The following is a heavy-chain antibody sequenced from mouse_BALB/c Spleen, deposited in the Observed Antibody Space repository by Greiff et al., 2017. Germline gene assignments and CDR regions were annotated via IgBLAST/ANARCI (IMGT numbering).Heavy chain of an antibody. CDR1: GYSFTGYY. CDR2: ISCYNGAT. CDR3: AGTYYGYYDGNYALDY. J-gene: IGHJ4*01. V-gene: IGHV1S34*01. Sequence: LVKTGASVKISCKASGYSFTGYYMHWVKQSHGKSLEWIGYISCYNGATSYNQKFKGKATFTVDTSSSTAYIQFNSLTSEDSAVYYCAGTYYGYYDGNYALDYWGQGTTVTVSS. D-gene: IGHD2-1*01.